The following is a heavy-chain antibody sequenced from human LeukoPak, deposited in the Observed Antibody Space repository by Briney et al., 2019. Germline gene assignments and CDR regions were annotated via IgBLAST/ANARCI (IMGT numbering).Heavy chain of an antibody. CDR2: IYYSGST. J-gene: IGHJ5*02. D-gene: IGHD4-17*01. Sequence: SETLSLTCTVSGGSISSSSYYWGWIRQPPGKGLEWIGSIYYSGSTYYNPSLKSRVTISVDTSKNQFSLKLSSVTAADTAVYYCARDESRRVTTPNNWFDPWGQGTLVTVSS. CDR1: GGSISSSSYY. V-gene: IGHV4-39*07. CDR3: ARDESRRVTTPNNWFDP.